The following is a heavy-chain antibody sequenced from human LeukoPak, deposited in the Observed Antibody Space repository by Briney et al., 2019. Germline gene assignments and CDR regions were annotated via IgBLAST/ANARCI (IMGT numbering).Heavy chain of an antibody. CDR3: AGSYSIYPVDY. J-gene: IGHJ4*02. V-gene: IGHV4-38-2*02. Sequence: SETLSLTCTVSGYAISSGYYWGWFRQPPGKGLEWIGSIYHSGSTYYNPSLKSRVTISVDTSKNQFSLKLSSVTAADTAVYYCAGSYSIYPVDYWGQGTLVTVSS. D-gene: IGHD3-10*01. CDR2: IYHSGST. CDR1: GYAISSGYY.